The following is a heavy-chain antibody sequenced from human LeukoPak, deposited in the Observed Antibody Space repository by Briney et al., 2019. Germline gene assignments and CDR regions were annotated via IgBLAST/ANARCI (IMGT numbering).Heavy chain of an antibody. CDR2: INHSGST. V-gene: IGHV4-34*01. Sequence: SETLSLTCAVYGGSFSGYYWSWIRQPPGKGLEWIGEINHSGSTYYNPSLKSRVTISVDTSKNQFSLKLSSVTAADTAVYYCARVTRGWNYYDSSGYYSRWGQGTLVTVSS. CDR1: GGSFSGYY. D-gene: IGHD3-22*01. J-gene: IGHJ4*02. CDR3: ARVTRGWNYYDSSGYYSR.